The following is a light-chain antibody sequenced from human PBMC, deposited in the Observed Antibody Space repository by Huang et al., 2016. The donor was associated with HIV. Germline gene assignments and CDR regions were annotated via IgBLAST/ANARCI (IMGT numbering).Light chain of an antibody. CDR2: DAS. Sequence: TVLTQSPATLSLSPGERATLSCRASQSVSGYLAWYQQKPGQAPRLLIYDASSRATGVPVRFSGSGSGTDFTLTISSLEPEDFAVYYCQQRSNWPPVYTFGRGTKLDIK. J-gene: IGKJ2*01. CDR3: QQRSNWPPVYT. CDR1: QSVSGY. V-gene: IGKV3-11*01.